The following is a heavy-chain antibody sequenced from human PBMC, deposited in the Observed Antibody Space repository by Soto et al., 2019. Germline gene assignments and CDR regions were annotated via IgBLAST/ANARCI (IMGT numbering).Heavy chain of an antibody. CDR1: GYTFSDYY. J-gene: IGHJ6*02. Sequence: ASVKVSCKASGYTFSDYYMHWVRQAPGQGLEWMGWINPNSGGTNYAQKFQGRVTMTRDTAISTAYMELSRLRSDDTAIYYCATFHREVGSNIWGQGTTVTVSS. V-gene: IGHV1-2*02. CDR3: ATFHREVGSNI. CDR2: INPNSGGT. D-gene: IGHD1-26*01.